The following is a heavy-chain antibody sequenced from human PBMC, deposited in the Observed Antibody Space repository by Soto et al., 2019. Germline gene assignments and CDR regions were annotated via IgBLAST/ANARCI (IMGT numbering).Heavy chain of an antibody. CDR3: AKDHTSGWRCRGMDV. V-gene: IGHV3-23*01. Sequence: PGGSLRLSCAASGFTFNIYAMSWVRQAPGKGLEWVSTISDTGGSTNYADSVKGRFTVSRDNSKNTLYLQMSSLRAEDTAVYKCAKDHTSGWRCRGMDVWGQGTTVTVSS. CDR1: GFTFNIYA. D-gene: IGHD6-19*01. J-gene: IGHJ6*02. CDR2: ISDTGGST.